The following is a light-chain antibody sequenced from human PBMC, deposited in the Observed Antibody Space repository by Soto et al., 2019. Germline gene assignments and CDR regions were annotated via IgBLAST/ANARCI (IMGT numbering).Light chain of an antibody. CDR2: GNS. CDR1: SSNIGAGYD. J-gene: IGLJ2*01. Sequence: QSVLTQPPSVSGAPGQRVSISCSGSSSNIGAGYDVHWYQKLPGTAPKLLIYGNSNRPEGVTDRFSGSTSGASASLAITGVQAEDEADYYCQSFDNSLNVVLFGGGTKLTVL. V-gene: IGLV1-40*01. CDR3: QSFDNSLNVVL.